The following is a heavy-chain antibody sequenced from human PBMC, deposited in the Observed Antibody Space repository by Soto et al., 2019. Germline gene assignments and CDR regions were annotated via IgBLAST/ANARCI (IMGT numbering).Heavy chain of an antibody. V-gene: IGHV3-23*01. J-gene: IGHJ6*02. CDR3: ARRLQSRYYYYYYGMDV. CDR2: ISGSGCST. CDR1: VFTFSSYA. D-gene: IGHD4-4*01. Sequence: PGGSLRLSCAASVFTFSSYAMSWVRQSPGKGLEWVSAISGSGCSTYYADSVKGRFTISRDNSKNTLYLQMNSLRAEDTAVYYCARRLQSRYYYYYYGMDVWGQGTTVTVSS.